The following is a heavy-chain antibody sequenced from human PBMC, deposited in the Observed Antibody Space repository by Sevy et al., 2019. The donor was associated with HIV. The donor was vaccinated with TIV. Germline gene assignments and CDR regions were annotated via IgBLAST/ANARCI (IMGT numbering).Heavy chain of an antibody. CDR2: ISYTSTTI. J-gene: IGHJ6*02. D-gene: IGHD3-22*01. V-gene: IGHV3-48*02. Sequence: GGSLRLSCAVSGFTFNTYNMNWVRQAPGKGLEWVSYISYTSTTIYYADSVRGRFTISRDNAKNTLYLQMNSLRDEDTAVYHCASSDATSRFGYYYFAMDFWGQGTSVTVSS. CDR1: GFTFNTYN. CDR3: ASSDATSRFGYYYFAMDF.